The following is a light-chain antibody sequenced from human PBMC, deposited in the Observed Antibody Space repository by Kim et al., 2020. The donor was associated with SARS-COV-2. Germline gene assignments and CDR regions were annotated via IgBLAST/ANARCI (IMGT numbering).Light chain of an antibody. J-gene: IGLJ1*01. CDR1: NIGGRT. Sequence: SYELTQPPSVSVAPGKTASITCGVNNIGGRTVHWYQQRPGQAPVVVIYYNSERPSGIPERFSGSNSGNTATLTISRVEAGDEADYYCQVFDVSSSHYVFGTGTKVTVL. CDR3: QVFDVSSSHYV. CDR2: YNS. V-gene: IGLV3-21*04.